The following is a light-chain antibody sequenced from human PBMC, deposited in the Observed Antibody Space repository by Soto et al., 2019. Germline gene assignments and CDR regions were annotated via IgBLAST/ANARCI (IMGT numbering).Light chain of an antibody. V-gene: IGKV3-20*01. Sequence: EIVLTQAPGTLSLSPGERATLSCRASQSVSSSYLAWYQQKPGQAPRPLIYGASSRATGIPDRFSGSGSGTDFTLTISILEPEDFAVYYCQQYGSSPWTFGQGTKVDI. CDR2: GAS. CDR3: QQYGSSPWT. J-gene: IGKJ1*01. CDR1: QSVSSSY.